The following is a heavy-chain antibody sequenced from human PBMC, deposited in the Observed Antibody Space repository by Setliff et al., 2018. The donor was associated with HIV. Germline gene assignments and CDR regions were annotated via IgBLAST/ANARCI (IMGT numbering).Heavy chain of an antibody. D-gene: IGHD2-21*01. CDR1: GFTLTNYY. V-gene: IGHV3-11*04. J-gene: IGHJ4*02. CDR3: ATDPRRLSY. Sequence: GGSLRLSCAASGFTLTNYYTSWIRQAPGKGLELLSYISVSGTDIKYADSVKGRFTISRDNAKNSLYLQMKSLRAEDTAVYYCATDPRRLSYWGQGTLVTVSS. CDR2: ISVSGTDI.